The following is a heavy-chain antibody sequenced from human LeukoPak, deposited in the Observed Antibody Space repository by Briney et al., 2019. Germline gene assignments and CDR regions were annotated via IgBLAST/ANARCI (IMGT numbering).Heavy chain of an antibody. CDR2: IYYSGST. CDR3: ARWGITIFGVVIMHHDAFDI. J-gene: IGHJ3*02. V-gene: IGHV4-31*03. D-gene: IGHD3-3*01. Sequence: SQTLSLTCTVSGGSISSGGHYWSWIRQHPGKGLEWIGYIYYSGSTYYNPSLKSRVTISVDTSKNQFSLKLSSVTAADTAVYYCARWGITIFGVVIMHHDAFDIWGQGTMVTVSS. CDR1: GGSISSGGHY.